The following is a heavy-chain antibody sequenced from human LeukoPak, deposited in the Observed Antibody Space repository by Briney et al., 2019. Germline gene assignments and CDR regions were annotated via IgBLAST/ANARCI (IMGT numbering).Heavy chain of an antibody. J-gene: IGHJ4*02. Sequence: SGTLSLTCAVSGDSISSNNWWTWVRKPPGKGLEWIGEIYHSGSTTYTPSLKSRVTISVDKSKNQFSLKLTSVTAADTAIYYGARAIPVAGAFDYWGQGALVTVSS. CDR1: GDSISSNNW. D-gene: IGHD6-19*01. CDR2: IYHSGST. V-gene: IGHV4-4*02. CDR3: ARAIPVAGAFDY.